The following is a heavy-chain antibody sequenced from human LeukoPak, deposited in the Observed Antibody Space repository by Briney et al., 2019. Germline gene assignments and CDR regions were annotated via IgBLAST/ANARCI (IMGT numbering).Heavy chain of an antibody. J-gene: IGHJ4*02. D-gene: IGHD3-3*01. CDR2: INHSGST. Sequence: SETPSLTCAVYGGSFSGYYWSWIRQPPGKGLEWIGEINHSGSTNYNPSLKSRVTISVDTSKNQFSLKLSSVTAADTAVYYCARGVYYDFWSGYYTDYFDYWGQGTLVTVSS. V-gene: IGHV4-34*01. CDR1: GGSFSGYY. CDR3: ARGVYYDFWSGYYTDYFDY.